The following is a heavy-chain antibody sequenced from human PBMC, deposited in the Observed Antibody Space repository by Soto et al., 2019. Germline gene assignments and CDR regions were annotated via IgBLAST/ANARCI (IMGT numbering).Heavy chain of an antibody. D-gene: IGHD2-15*01. CDR1: GFTFGDYA. Sequence: GSLRLSCTASGFTFGDYAMSWFRQAPGKGLEWVSSILGSGGDTYYADSLKGRFTISRDNSKNTLYLQLNSLGAEDTALYYCAGHGGYSYLGQGTLVTVSS. V-gene: IGHV3-23*01. CDR3: AGHGGYSY. CDR2: ILGSGGDT. J-gene: IGHJ4*02.